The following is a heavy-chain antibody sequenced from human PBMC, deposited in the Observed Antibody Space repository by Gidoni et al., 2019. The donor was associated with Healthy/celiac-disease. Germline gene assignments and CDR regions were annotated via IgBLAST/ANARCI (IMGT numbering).Heavy chain of an antibody. D-gene: IGHD6-13*01. J-gene: IGHJ3*02. Sequence: EVQLVESGGGLVKPGGSLRLSCAASGFTFSSYRMNWVRQAPGKGLEWVSSISSSSSYIYYADSVKGRFTISRDNAKNSLYLQMNSLRAEDTAVYYCARDWGSSWDDAFDIWGQGTMVTVSS. CDR1: GFTFSSYR. V-gene: IGHV3-21*01. CDR2: ISSSSSYI. CDR3: ARDWGSSWDDAFDI.